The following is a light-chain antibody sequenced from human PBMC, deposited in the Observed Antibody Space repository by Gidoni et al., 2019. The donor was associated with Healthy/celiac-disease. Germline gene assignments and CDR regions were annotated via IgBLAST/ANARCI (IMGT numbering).Light chain of an antibody. Sequence: EIVLTQSPATLSLSPGERVTLTCRDSQRVSSYLAWYQQQHGQAPRLLIYDASNRATGIPARFSSSGSGTDFTLTISSREPEDFAVYYCQQRSNWPPYTFGQGTKLEIK. V-gene: IGKV3-11*01. J-gene: IGKJ2*01. CDR1: QRVSSY. CDR3: QQRSNWPPYT. CDR2: DAS.